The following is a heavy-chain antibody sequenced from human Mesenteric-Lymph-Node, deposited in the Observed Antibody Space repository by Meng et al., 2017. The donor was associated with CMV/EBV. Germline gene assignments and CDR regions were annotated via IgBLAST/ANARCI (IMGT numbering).Heavy chain of an antibody. J-gene: IGHJ4*02. CDR2: INQDGIEK. Sequence: GESLKISCAASGFTFSSYAMSWVRQAPGKGLEWVANINQDGIEKYYVDSVKGRFTISRDNTKSSLYLQMSSLRAEDTAVYYCASFATFDTSGYFDYWGQGTLVTVSS. D-gene: IGHD3-22*01. V-gene: IGHV3-7*01. CDR3: ASFATFDTSGYFDY. CDR1: GFTFSSYA.